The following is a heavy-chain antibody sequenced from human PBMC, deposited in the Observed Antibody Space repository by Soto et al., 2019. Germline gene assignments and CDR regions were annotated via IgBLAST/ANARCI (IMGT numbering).Heavy chain of an antibody. CDR2: IYYSGSA. J-gene: IGHJ5*01. D-gene: IGHD3-9*01. CDR1: GGSISSGDYY. Sequence: SETLSLTCTVSGGSISSGDYYWSWIRQPPGKGLEWIGYIYYSGSAYYNPSLKSRVTISVDTSKNQFSLKLSSVTAADTAVYYFARYWLPINWTDSRGQGPLVTVSS. CDR3: ARYWLPINWTDS. V-gene: IGHV4-30-4*01.